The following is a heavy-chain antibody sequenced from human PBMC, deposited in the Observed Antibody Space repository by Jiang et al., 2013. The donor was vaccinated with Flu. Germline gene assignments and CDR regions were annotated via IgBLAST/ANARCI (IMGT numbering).Heavy chain of an antibody. CDR3: ARGGFYDSNGHFDS. CDR2: IYQSGSS. V-gene: IGHV4-30-2*01. D-gene: IGHD3-22*01. Sequence: YGPGLVKPSQTLSLTCAVSGASINLGGFSWNWIRQPPGKGLEWVGNIYQSGSSDYNPSLKSRVRISVDRSKNQISLKMTSVTAADTAVYYCARGGFYDSNGHFDSWGQGTLVTVSS. CDR1: GASINLGGFS. J-gene: IGHJ4*02.